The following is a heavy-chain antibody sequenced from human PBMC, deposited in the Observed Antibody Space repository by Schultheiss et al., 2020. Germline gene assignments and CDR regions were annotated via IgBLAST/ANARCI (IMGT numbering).Heavy chain of an antibody. CDR2: ISGSGGST. J-gene: IGHJ4*02. D-gene: IGHD6-13*01. CDR1: GFTFSSYA. Sequence: GGSLRLSCAASGFTFSSYAMSWVRQAPGKGLEWVSAISGSGGSTYYADSVKGRFTISRDNSKNTLYLQMSSLRAEDTAVYYCARGGSSWSIDYWGQGTLVTVSS. CDR3: ARGGSSWSIDY. V-gene: IGHV3-23*01.